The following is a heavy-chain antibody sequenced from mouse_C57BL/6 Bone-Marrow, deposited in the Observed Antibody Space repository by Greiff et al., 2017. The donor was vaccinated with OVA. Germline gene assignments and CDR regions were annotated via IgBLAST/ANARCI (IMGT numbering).Heavy chain of an antibody. D-gene: IGHD2-5*01. CDR1: GYTFTSYW. J-gene: IGHJ2*01. CDR2: IDPSDSYT. V-gene: IGHV1-69*01. Sequence: VQLQQPGAELVMPGASVKLSCKASGYTFTSYWMHWVKQRPGQGLEWIGEIDPSDSYTNYNQQFKGKSTLTVDKSSSTAYMQLSSLTSEDSAVYYCARSPSYYSNYVGYWGQGTTLTVSS. CDR3: ARSPSYYSNYVGY.